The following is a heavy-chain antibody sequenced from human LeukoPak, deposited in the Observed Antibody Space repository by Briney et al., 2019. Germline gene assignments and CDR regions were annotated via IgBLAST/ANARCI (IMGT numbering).Heavy chain of an antibody. D-gene: IGHD2-15*01. Sequence: GGPLRLSRAASGFTFSSYAMRWVRQAPGKGLEWGSAISGSGGSTYYADSVKGRFTISRDNSKNTLYLQMNSLRAEDTAVYYCAKDRAPGVVAATHGVDYWGQGTLVTVSS. CDR3: AKDRAPGVVAATHGVDY. CDR2: ISGSGGST. J-gene: IGHJ4*02. CDR1: GFTFSSYA. V-gene: IGHV3-23*01.